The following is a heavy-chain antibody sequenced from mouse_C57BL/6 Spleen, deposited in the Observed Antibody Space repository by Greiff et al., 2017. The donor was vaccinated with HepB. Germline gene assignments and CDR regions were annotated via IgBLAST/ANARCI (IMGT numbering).Heavy chain of an antibody. V-gene: IGHV1-80*01. Sequence: QVQLQQSGAELVKPGASVKISCKASGYAFSSYWMNWVKQRPGKGLEWIGQIYPGDGDTNYNGKFKGKATLTVDTSSSTAYMQLSSLTSEDSAVYYCAREDYGSPFAYWGQGTLVTVSA. D-gene: IGHD1-1*01. CDR3: AREDYGSPFAY. CDR1: GYAFSSYW. J-gene: IGHJ3*01. CDR2: IYPGDGDT.